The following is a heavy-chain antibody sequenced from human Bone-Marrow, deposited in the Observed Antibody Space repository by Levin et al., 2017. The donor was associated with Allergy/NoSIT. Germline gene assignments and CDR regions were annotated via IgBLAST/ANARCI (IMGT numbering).Heavy chain of an antibody. V-gene: IGHV3-33*01. J-gene: IGHJ3*02. Sequence: PGESLKISCAASGFTLSSTGMHWVRQAPGKGLEWLTVIWSNGINKYYADSVRGRFTTSRDDSKNTLFLQMSSLRVDDTAVYYCVRERGPFDGFDIWGQGTIVTVSS. D-gene: IGHD3-10*01. CDR2: IWSNGINK. CDR3: VRERGPFDGFDI. CDR1: GFTLSSTG.